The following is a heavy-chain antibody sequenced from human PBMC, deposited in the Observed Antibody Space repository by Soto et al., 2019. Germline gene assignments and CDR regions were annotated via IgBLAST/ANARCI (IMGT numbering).Heavy chain of an antibody. CDR2: IIPIFGTA. J-gene: IGHJ6*04. V-gene: IGHV1-69*13. D-gene: IGHD3-16*01. CDR3: ARAISSGGRFRGMDV. CDR1: GGTFSSYA. Sequence: GASVKVSCKASGGTFSSYAISWVRQAPGQGLEWMGGIIPIFGTANYAQKFQGRVTITADESTSTAYMELSSLRSEDTAINYCARAISSGGRFRGMDVWGKGTTVTVPS.